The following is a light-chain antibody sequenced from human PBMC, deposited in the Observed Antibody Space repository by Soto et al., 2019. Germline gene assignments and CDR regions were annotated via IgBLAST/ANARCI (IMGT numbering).Light chain of an antibody. J-gene: IGLJ1*01. CDR1: SSGVGAYDF. CDR3: SSYTSSSTRV. CDR2: EVS. Sequence: QSALTQPASVSGSPGQSITISCTGTSSGVGAYDFVSWYQQHPDKAPKLMIYEVSNRPSGVSNRFSGSKSVNTATLTISGLQAEDEPDYYCSSYTSSSTRVFGTGTKLTVL. V-gene: IGLV2-14*03.